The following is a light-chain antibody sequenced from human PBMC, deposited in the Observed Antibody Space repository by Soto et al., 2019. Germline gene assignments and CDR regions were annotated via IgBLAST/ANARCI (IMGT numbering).Light chain of an antibody. CDR1: QSVINNY. Sequence: EIVLTQSPVTMSLYPGERATLSCRASQSVINNYFAWYQQKPGQARRLLIYGASLRATCIPDRFSGSGSGTDFTLTISRLEPEDFAVYYCQQYRKPPQYTFGQPTKLEIK. V-gene: IGKV3-20*01. CDR3: QQYRKPPQYT. J-gene: IGKJ2*01. CDR2: GAS.